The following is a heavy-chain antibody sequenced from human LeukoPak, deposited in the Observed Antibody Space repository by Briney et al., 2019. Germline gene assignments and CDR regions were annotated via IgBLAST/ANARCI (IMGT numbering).Heavy chain of an antibody. CDR1: GFTFSSYA. J-gene: IGHJ4*02. CDR3: AKVRGPKYSSDYYFDY. D-gene: IGHD6-25*01. V-gene: IGHV3-23*01. Sequence: GGSLRLSCAASGFTFSSYAMSWVSQAPGKGLEWVSAISGSGGSTYYADSVKGRFTISRDNSKNTLYLQMNSLRAEDTAVYYCAKVRGPKYSSDYYFDYWGQGTLVTVSS. CDR2: ISGSGGST.